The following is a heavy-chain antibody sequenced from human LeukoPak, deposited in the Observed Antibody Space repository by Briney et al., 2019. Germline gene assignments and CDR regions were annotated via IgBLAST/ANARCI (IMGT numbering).Heavy chain of an antibody. CDR1: GGSISSYY. CDR2: IYYSGST. CDR3: ARERLGYYDRSGLDY. Sequence: SETLSLTCTVSGGSISSYYWNWIRQPPGKGLEWLGYIYYSGSTNYNPSLKSRVTTSVDTSKNQFSLKLSSVTAADTAVYYCARERLGYYDRSGLDYWGQGTLVTVSS. J-gene: IGHJ4*02. V-gene: IGHV4-59*01. D-gene: IGHD3-22*01.